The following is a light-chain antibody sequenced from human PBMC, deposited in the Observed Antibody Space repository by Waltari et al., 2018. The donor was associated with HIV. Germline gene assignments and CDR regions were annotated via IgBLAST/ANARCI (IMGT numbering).Light chain of an antibody. CDR1: HGVSSS. CDR3: QQYYNWPPWT. V-gene: IGKV3-15*01. CDR2: GAS. Sequence: EIVMTQSPATLSVSPGERATLSCRDSHGVSSSLALYQQRPGQAPRLLIYGASSRAAGIPARFSGSGYGTEFTRTISSLQSEDFALYYCQQYYNWPPWTFGQGTKVEIK. J-gene: IGKJ1*01.